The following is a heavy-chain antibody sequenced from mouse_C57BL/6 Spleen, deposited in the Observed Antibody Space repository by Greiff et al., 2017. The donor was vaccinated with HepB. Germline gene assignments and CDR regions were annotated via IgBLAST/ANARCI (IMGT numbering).Heavy chain of an antibody. CDR1: GYTFTDYE. Sequence: QVQLQQSGAELVRPGASVTLSCKASGYTFTDYEMHWVKQTPVHGLEWIGAMDPETGGTAYNQKFKGKAILTADKSSSTAYMELRSLTSEDSAVYYCTRGFTTVVAEDYWGQGTTLTVSS. J-gene: IGHJ2*01. D-gene: IGHD1-1*01. CDR2: MDPETGGT. V-gene: IGHV1-15*01. CDR3: TRGFTTVVAEDY.